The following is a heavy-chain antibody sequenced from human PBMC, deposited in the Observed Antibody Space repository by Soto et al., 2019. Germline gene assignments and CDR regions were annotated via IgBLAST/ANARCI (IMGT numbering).Heavy chain of an antibody. J-gene: IGHJ4*02. Sequence: GGSLRLSCAASGFTFSSYAMSWVRQAPGKGLEWVSAISGSGGSTYYADSVKGRFTISRDNSKNTLYLQMNSLRAEDTAVYYCAKGYCSGGSCRPGWYYFDYWGQGTLVTVSS. V-gene: IGHV3-23*01. CDR2: ISGSGGST. CDR3: AKGYCSGGSCRPGWYYFDY. D-gene: IGHD2-15*01. CDR1: GFTFSSYA.